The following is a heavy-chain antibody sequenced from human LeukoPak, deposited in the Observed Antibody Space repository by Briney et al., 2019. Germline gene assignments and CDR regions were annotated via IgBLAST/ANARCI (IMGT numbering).Heavy chain of an antibody. J-gene: IGHJ5*02. CDR1: GFTFSSCN. CDR3: ARSTPFSGFDP. CDR2: ITSSSSYI. V-gene: IGHV3-21*01. Sequence: GGSLRLSCAASGFTFSSCNMNWVRQAPGKGLEWVSSITSSSSYIYYADSVKGRFTISRDNAKNSLYLQMNSLRAEDTAVYYCARSTPFSGFDPWGQGSLVTVSS. D-gene: IGHD3-3*02.